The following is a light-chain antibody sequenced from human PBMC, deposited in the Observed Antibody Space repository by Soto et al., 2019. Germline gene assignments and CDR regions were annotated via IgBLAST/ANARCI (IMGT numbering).Light chain of an antibody. J-gene: IGKJ4*01. CDR2: AAS. Sequence: DIQLTQSPSFLSASVGDIFSFTCRASQDITTWLAWYQKKPGEAPRLLIYAASSLYSGVPTRFSGSGTGTEFTLTISNLQPEDSAIYYCQQVKGFPLTFGGGTKVDIK. V-gene: IGKV1-12*01. CDR3: QQVKGFPLT. CDR1: QDITTW.